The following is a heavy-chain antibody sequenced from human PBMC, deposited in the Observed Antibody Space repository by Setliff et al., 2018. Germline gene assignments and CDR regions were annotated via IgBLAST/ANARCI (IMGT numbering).Heavy chain of an antibody. CDR1: GYTFTSYY. V-gene: IGHV1-46*01. CDR3: ARVRLGLPMVDY. CDR2: INPKNGGA. J-gene: IGHJ4*02. Sequence: ASVKVSCKASGYTFTSYYIHWVRQAPGQGPEWMGVINPKNGGATYPQNLQGRVTMTTDTSTSTAYMELRSLRSDDTAVYYCARVRLGLPMVDYWGQGTLVTVSS. D-gene: IGHD5-18*01.